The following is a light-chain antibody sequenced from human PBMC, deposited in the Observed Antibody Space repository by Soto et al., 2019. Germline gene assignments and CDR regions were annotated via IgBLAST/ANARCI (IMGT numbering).Light chain of an antibody. CDR3: QHYNNWVGT. CDR2: VAS. CDR1: QDFNNY. Sequence: NQFTQAPSFLSASVGDRVTITCRASQDFNNYLAWYQQKPGEAPKLLMYVASTLQSGVPSRFSGSGSGTEFTLTISSLQSEDFGVYYCQHYNNWVGTFGGGTKVDIK. J-gene: IGKJ4*01. V-gene: IGKV1-9*01.